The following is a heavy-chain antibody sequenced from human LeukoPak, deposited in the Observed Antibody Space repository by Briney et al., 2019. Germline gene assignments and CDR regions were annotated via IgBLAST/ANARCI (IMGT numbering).Heavy chain of an antibody. CDR1: GGSISSNSYY. V-gene: IGHV4-39*01. Sequence: SETLSLTCTVSGGSISSNSYYWGWIRQPPGKGLEWIGSSYYSGSTYYNPSLKSRVTISVDTSKSQFSLKLSSVTAADTAVYHCARGICSSTSCYATGYFHNWGQGTLVTVSS. CDR3: ARGICSSTSCYATGYFHN. J-gene: IGHJ1*01. CDR2: SYYSGST. D-gene: IGHD2-2*01.